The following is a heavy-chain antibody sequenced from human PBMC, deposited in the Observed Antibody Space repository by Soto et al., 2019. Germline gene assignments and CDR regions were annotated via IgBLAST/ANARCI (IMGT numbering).Heavy chain of an antibody. CDR2: ISAYNGNT. J-gene: IGHJ6*04. CDR1: GYTFTSYG. D-gene: IGHD3-16*02. Sequence: QAQLVQSGAEVKKPGVSVKVSCKASGYTFTSYGISWVRQAPGQGLEWMGWISAYNGNTNYAQKLQGRVTMTTDTSTSTAYMELRSLRSDDTAVYYCARVRLGYDSIWGSYLPMDVWGKGTTVTVSS. V-gene: IGHV1-18*01. CDR3: ARVRLGYDSIWGSYLPMDV.